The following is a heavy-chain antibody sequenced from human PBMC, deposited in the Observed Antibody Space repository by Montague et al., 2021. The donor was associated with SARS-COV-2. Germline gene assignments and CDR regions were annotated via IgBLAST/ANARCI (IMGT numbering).Heavy chain of an antibody. CDR2: IYYSGST. CDR1: GGSISSSSYY. D-gene: IGHD3-22*01. CDR3: ARHGKTRIAMIVVVIGYFDY. Sequence: ETLSLTCTVAGGSISSSSYYWGWIRQPPGKGLEWIGRIYYSGSTYYNPSLKSRVTISVDTSKNQFSLKLSSVTAADTAVYYCARHGKTRIAMIVVVIGYFDYWGQGTLVTVSS. V-gene: IGHV4-39*01. J-gene: IGHJ4*02.